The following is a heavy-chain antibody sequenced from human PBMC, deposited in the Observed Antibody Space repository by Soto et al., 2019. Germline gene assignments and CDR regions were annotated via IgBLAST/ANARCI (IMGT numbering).Heavy chain of an antibody. Sequence: QVQLVESGGGVVQPGRSLRLSCAASGLTFSSYGMHWVRQAPGKGLEWVAVISYDGSNKYYADSVKGRFTISRDNSKNTLYLQMNSLRAEDTAVYYCAKDRAHVVVPAAIDYWGQGTLVTVSS. J-gene: IGHJ4*02. CDR3: AKDRAHVVVPAAIDY. V-gene: IGHV3-30*18. CDR2: ISYDGSNK. D-gene: IGHD2-2*01. CDR1: GLTFSSYG.